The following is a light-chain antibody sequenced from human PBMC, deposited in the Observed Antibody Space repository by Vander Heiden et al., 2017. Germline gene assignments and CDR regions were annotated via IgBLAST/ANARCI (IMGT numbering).Light chain of an antibody. CDR3: IQDDNLAHT. J-gene: IGKJ4*01. Sequence: DIQMTQSPSSLSASVGDRVTITCQASQDISNYLNWYQQKPGKAPKLLIYDASNLETGVPARFSGSESGTDFTLTISSLQPEDVATYYCIQDDNLAHTFGGGTKVEIK. V-gene: IGKV1-33*01. CDR2: DAS. CDR1: QDISNY.